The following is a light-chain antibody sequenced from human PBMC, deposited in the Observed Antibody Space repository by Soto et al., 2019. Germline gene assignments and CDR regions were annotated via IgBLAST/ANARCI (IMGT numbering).Light chain of an antibody. CDR2: GAS. V-gene: IGKV3-20*01. J-gene: IGKJ1*01. CDR3: QQYAGSPWT. Sequence: EIVLTQSPGTLSLSPGERPTLSCRASQSVSSTYLAWYQQKPGQAHRXXIYGASSRATGIPDRFSGSGSGTAGTLIISRLEPEDCEVYYCQQYAGSPWTFGQGTKVDIK. CDR1: QSVSSTY.